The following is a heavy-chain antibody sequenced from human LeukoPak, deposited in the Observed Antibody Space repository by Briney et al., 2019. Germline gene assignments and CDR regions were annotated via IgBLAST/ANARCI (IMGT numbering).Heavy chain of an antibody. D-gene: IGHD3-10*01. CDR3: ARPKGIGRYYGSGSYYDY. J-gene: IGHJ4*02. CDR1: GGSFSGYY. CDR2: INHSGST. V-gene: IGHV4-34*01. Sequence: NPSETLSLTCAVYGGSFSGYYWSWIRQPPGKGLEWIGEINHSGSTSYNPSLKSRVTISVDTSKNQFSLKLSSVTAADTAVYYCARPKGIGRYYGSGSYYDYWGQGTLVTVSS.